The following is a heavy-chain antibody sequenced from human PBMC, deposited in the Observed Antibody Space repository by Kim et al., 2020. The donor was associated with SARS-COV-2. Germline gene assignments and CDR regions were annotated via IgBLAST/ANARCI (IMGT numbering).Heavy chain of an antibody. J-gene: IGHJ4*02. V-gene: IGHV3-9*01. D-gene: IGHD4-17*01. CDR1: GFTFGDYA. CDR3: ANALTVTGTGVY. Sequence: GGSLRLSCAASGFTFGDYAMHWVRQAPGKGLEWVAGISWNSGSIGYADSVKGRFTISRDNAKNSLYLQMNSLRAEDTALYYCANALTVTGTGVYWGQGALVTVSS. CDR2: ISWNSGSI.